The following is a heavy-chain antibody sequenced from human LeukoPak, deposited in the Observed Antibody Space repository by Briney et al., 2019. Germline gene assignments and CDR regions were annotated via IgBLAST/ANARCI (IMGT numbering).Heavy chain of an antibody. CDR1: GGSISGHY. Sequence: PSETLSLTCTVSGGSISGHYWSWIRQPPGKGLEWIGHIFYTGSTNYNPSLKSRFTISVDTSKNQFSLHLSSVTAADTAVYYCARHFLRAYGSGSYFFPWGQGTLVTVSS. J-gene: IGHJ4*02. D-gene: IGHD3-10*01. CDR2: IFYTGST. CDR3: ARHFLRAYGSGSYFFP. V-gene: IGHV4-59*11.